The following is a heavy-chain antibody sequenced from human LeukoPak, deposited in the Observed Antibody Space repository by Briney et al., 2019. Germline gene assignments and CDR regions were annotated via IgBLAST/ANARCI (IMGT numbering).Heavy chain of an antibody. CDR1: GFTFSSHA. J-gene: IGHJ4*02. CDR2: ISSSNSTI. D-gene: IGHD3-3*01. V-gene: IGHV3-48*01. CDR3: AREYYDFWSGYSN. Sequence: LAGGSLRLSCAASGFTFSSHAMSWVRQAPGKGLEWVSYISSSNSTIYYADSVRGRFTISRDNAKNSMYLQMNSLRAEDTAVYYCAREYYDFWSGYSNWGQGTLVTVSS.